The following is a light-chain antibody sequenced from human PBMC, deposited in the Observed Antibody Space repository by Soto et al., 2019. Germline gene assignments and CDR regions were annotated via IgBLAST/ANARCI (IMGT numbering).Light chain of an antibody. J-gene: IGLJ3*02. Sequence: HSALAQPASVSGSPGQSITISCTGTSSDVGSYNLVAWYQQHPGKAPKLIIYEGTKRPSGVSNRFSGSKSGNTASLTISGLQAEDEADYYCWAYAGSSTSVFGGGTKVTVL. CDR1: SSDVGSYNL. CDR2: EGT. CDR3: WAYAGSSTSV. V-gene: IGLV2-23*01.